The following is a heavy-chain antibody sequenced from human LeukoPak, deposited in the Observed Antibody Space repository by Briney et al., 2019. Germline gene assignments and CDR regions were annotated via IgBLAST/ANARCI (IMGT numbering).Heavy chain of an antibody. CDR3: AKGTLGSCSGSSCYPLDY. D-gene: IGHD2-15*01. J-gene: IGHJ4*02. V-gene: IGHV3-23*01. CDR1: GFTFSSFS. Sequence: PGGSLRLSCAVSGFTFSSFSMNWVRQAPGKGLEWVSIITGSGVDTYYIDSVKGRFTISRDNSRNTLHLQMNGLRAKDTAVYYCAKGTLGSCSGSSCYPLDYWGQGTLVIVSS. CDR2: ITGSGVDT.